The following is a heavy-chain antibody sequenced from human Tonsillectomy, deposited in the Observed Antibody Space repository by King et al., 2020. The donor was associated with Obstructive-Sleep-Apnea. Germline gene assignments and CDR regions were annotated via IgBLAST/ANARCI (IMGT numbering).Heavy chain of an antibody. D-gene: IGHD5-18*01. Sequence: QLQESGPGLVKPSQTLSLTCAVSGGSISSGGYSWSWIRQPPGKGLEWIGYIYYSGSTYYNPSLKSRVTISVDTSKNQFSLKLSSVTAADTAVYYCASRARVDTAMALPDYWGQGTLVTVSS. CDR3: ASRARVDTAMALPDY. V-gene: IGHV4-30-4*07. CDR1: GGSISSGGYS. CDR2: IYYSGST. J-gene: IGHJ4*02.